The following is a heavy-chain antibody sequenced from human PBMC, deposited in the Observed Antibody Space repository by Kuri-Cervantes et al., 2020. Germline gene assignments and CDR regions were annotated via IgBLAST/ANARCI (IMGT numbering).Heavy chain of an antibody. CDR3: AFQGARHY. CDR1: GFTFSSYA. CDR2: ISYDGSNK. D-gene: IGHD2-21*01. J-gene: IGHJ4*02. V-gene: IGHV3-30-3*01. Sequence: GESLKISCAASGFTFSSYAMHWVRQAPGKGLEWVAVISYDGSNKYYADPVKGRFTISRDNSKNTLYLQMNSLRAEDTAVYYCAFQGARHYWGQGTLVTVSS.